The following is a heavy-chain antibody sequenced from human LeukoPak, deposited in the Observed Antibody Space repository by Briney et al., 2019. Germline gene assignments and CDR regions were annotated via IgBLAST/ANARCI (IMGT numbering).Heavy chain of an antibody. CDR1: GYTFTSYD. D-gene: IGHD6-13*01. CDR2: INPSGGST. V-gene: IGHV1-46*01. J-gene: IGHJ3*02. Sequence: ASVKVSCKASGYTFTSYDIHWVRQAPGQGLEWMGIINPSGGSTSYAQKFQGRVTMTRDTSTSTVYMELSNLRSEDTAVYYCARVNQRGSSWSGAFDIWGQGTMVTVSS. CDR3: ARVNQRGSSWSGAFDI.